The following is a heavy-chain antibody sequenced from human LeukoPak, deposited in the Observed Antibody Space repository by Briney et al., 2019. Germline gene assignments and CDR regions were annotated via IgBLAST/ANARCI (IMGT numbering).Heavy chain of an antibody. CDR2: IIPIFGTT. Sequence: SVKVSCKASGGTFSSYAISWVRQAPGQGLEWMGGIIPIFGTTNYAQKFQGRVTITADESTSTAYMELSSLRSEDTAVYYCARDFVGSMAPESLYTMDVWGQGTTVTVSS. CDR3: ARDFVGSMAPESLYTMDV. D-gene: IGHD1-14*01. V-gene: IGHV1-69*13. J-gene: IGHJ6*02. CDR1: GGTFSSYA.